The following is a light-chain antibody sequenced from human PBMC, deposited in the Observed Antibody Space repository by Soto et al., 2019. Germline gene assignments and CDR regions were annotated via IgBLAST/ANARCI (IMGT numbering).Light chain of an antibody. J-gene: IGLJ2*01. Sequence: QSVLTQPASVSGSPGQSITISCTGTSSDVGGYHYVSWYQQHPGKAPKLMIYDVNNRPSGVSNRFSGSKFGNTASLTIAGLQTEDEADYYCSSFTSSSPVVFGGGTKLTV. CDR2: DVN. CDR3: SSFTSSSPVV. CDR1: SSDVGGYHY. V-gene: IGLV2-14*01.